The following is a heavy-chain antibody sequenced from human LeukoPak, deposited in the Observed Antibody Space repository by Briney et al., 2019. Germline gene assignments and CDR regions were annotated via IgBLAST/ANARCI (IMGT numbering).Heavy chain of an antibody. CDR2: IKHDEREE. V-gene: IGHV3-7*03. CDR3: LLSQLVKSDYFDY. D-gene: IGHD6-13*01. Sequence: SGGSLRLSCVASGFTFSESWMTWVRQAPGKGLEWVASIKHDEREEYYADSVKGRFSMSRDNGKNSLYLQMNSLRAEDTAVYYCLLSQLVKSDYFDYWGQGTLVTVSS. J-gene: IGHJ4*02. CDR1: GFTFSESW.